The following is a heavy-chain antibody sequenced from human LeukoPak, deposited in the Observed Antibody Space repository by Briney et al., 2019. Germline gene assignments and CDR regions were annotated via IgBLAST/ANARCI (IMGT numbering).Heavy chain of an antibody. V-gene: IGHV4-61*02. CDR2: IYTSGST. J-gene: IGHJ4*02. CDR3: ARHTIQEYYDYVWGSYRYSYFDY. CDR1: GGSIRSGSYY. Sequence: SQTLSLTCTVSGGSIRSGSYYWSWIRQPAGKGLEWIGRIYTSGSTDYNPSLKSRVTISVDTSNNQFSLKLSSVTAADTAVYYCARHTIQEYYDYVWGSYRYSYFDYWGQGTLVTVSS. D-gene: IGHD3-16*02.